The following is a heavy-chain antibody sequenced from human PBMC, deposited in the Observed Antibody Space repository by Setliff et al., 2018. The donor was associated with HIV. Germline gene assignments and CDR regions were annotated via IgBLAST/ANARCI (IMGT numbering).Heavy chain of an antibody. J-gene: IGHJ6*03. CDR1: GYTFTSYA. D-gene: IGHD3-10*01. CDR2: INAGNGNT. CDR3: AREGKFRYYYYMDV. Sequence: GASVKVSCKASGYTFTSYAMHWVRQAPGQRLEWMGWINAGNGNTKYSQKFQGRVTITRDTSASTAYMELSSLRSEDTAVYYCAREGKFRYYYYMDVWGKGTTVTVS. V-gene: IGHV1-3*01.